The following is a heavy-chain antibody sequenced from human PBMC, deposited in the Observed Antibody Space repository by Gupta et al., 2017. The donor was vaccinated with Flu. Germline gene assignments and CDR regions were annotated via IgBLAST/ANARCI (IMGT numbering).Heavy chain of an antibody. CDR2: ISSSDDTT. Sequence: EVQLVESGGGLVQPGGSLSLSCATSGFPFGSYEMNWVRQGPGKGLEWVSHISSSDDTTYYEDSVKGRFTIYRDNAKKSLFLQMNSLRVEDTAMYYCARGSPWFGELADAFDMWGQGTMVTVSS. CDR3: ARGSPWFGELADAFDM. D-gene: IGHD3-10*01. J-gene: IGHJ3*02. V-gene: IGHV3-48*03. CDR1: GFPFGSYE.